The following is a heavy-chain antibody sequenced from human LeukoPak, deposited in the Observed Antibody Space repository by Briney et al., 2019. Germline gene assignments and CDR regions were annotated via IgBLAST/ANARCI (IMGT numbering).Heavy chain of an antibody. D-gene: IGHD3-9*01. CDR1: GYSFTSYW. J-gene: IGHJ4*02. CDR3: ARPKTPPYYDILTGYSPPDY. V-gene: IGHV5-51*01. Sequence: GESLKISCKGSGYSFTSYWIGWVRQMPGKGLEWMGIIYPGDSDTRYSPSFQGQVTISADKSISTAYLQWSSLKASDTAMYYCARPKTPPYYDILTGYSPPDYWGQGTLVTVSS. CDR2: IYPGDSDT.